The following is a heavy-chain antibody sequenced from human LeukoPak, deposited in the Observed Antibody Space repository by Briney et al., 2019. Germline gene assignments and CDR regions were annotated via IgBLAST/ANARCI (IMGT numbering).Heavy chain of an antibody. Sequence: GGSLRLSCAASGFTFSSYAMHWVRQAPGKGLEWVAVISYDGSNKYYADSVKGRFTISRDNSKNTLYLQMNSLRAEGTAVYYCARALLRRPYYYYYGMDVWGQGTTVTVSS. D-gene: IGHD3-9*01. V-gene: IGHV3-30-3*01. CDR1: GFTFSSYA. J-gene: IGHJ6*02. CDR2: ISYDGSNK. CDR3: ARALLRRPYYYYYGMDV.